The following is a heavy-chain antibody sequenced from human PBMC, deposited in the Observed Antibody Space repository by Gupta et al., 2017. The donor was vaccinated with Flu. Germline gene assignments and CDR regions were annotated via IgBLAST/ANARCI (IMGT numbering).Heavy chain of an antibody. Sequence: EVQLVESGGGLVHPGGSLPLSCEASAFPFGAYWMSWVRQAPGKGLEWVANIKQDGREKYYVDSVKGRFIISRDNAKNSFYLQMNSLRAEDTAVYYCARWGSGWRLFDYWGQGTLVTVSS. CDR1: AFPFGAYW. D-gene: IGHD6-19*01. V-gene: IGHV3-7*01. CDR3: ARWGSGWRLFDY. J-gene: IGHJ4*02. CDR2: IKQDGREK.